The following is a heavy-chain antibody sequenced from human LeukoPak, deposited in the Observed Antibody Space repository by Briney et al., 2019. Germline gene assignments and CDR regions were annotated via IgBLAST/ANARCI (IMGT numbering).Heavy chain of an antibody. CDR3: AGVLQVADKYTLDAFDI. D-gene: IGHD2-15*01. J-gene: IGHJ3*02. V-gene: IGHV1-2*02. CDR1: GYTFTCYN. CDR2: INPNSGGT. Sequence: ASVKVSCKASGYTFTCYNIHLVRQAPGQGLEWMGWINPNSGGTNYAQKFQGRVTMTRDTSISTAYMELSRLRSDDTAVYYCAGVLQVADKYTLDAFDIWGQGTMVTVSS.